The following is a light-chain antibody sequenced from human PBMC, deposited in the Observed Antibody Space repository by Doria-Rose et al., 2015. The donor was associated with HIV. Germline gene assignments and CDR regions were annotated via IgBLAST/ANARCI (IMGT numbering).Light chain of an antibody. V-gene: IGLV2-11*03. CDR1: SSDVGCYHY. CDR2: DVT. Sequence: TISCTGTSSDVGCYHYFSWYPQHPGKAPKLVIYDVTKRPSGVPDRFSGSQSGSTASLTISGLQAEDEAAYYCFSHAGPYPFGVFGSGTQVP. J-gene: IGLJ1*01. CDR3: FSHAGPYPFGV.